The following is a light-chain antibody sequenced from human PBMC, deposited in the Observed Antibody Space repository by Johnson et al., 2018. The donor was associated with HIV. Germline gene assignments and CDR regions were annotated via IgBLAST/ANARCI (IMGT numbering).Light chain of an antibody. Sequence: QSVLTQPPSVSAAPGQKVTISCSGSSSNIGNNYVSWYQQLPGTASKLLIYDNNKRPSGIPDRFSGSKSGTPATLDITGLQTRDEADYYCGTWASSLSAVPFGTGTKVTVL. V-gene: IGLV1-51*01. CDR3: GTWASSLSAVP. CDR2: DNN. CDR1: SSNIGNNY. J-gene: IGLJ1*01.